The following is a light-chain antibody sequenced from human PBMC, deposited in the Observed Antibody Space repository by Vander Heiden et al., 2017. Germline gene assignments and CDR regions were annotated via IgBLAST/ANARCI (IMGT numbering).Light chain of an antibody. Sequence: EIVLTQSPATLSLSPGERATLSCGASQRVSSSYLACYQQKPGLAPRLLIYDASSRATGIPDRFSGSGSGTDFTLTISRLEPEDFAVYYCQQYGSGAGITFGQGTRLEIK. CDR1: QRVSSSY. J-gene: IGKJ5*01. V-gene: IGKV3D-20*01. CDR3: QQYGSGAGIT. CDR2: DAS.